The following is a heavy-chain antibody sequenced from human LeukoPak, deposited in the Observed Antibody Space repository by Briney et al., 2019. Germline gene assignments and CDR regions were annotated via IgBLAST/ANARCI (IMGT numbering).Heavy chain of an antibody. D-gene: IGHD6-19*01. Sequence: GESLKISCKGSGYSFTSYWIGWVRQMPGKGLEWMGIIYPGDSDTRYSPSFQGQVTISADKSISTAYLQWSSLKASDTAMYYCARTIAVAGLYNWFDPWGQGTRVTVSS. CDR2: IYPGDSDT. J-gene: IGHJ5*02. CDR1: GYSFTSYW. V-gene: IGHV5-51*01. CDR3: ARTIAVAGLYNWFDP.